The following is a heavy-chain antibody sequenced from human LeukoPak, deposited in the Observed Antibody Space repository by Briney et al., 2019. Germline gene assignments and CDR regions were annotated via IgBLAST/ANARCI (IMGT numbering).Heavy chain of an antibody. CDR2: ISYDGSNK. D-gene: IGHD3-22*01. CDR1: GFTFSSYA. J-gene: IGHJ4*02. V-gene: IGHV3-30-3*01. CDR3: ARGPRGYFDSSGYQGDLYFDY. Sequence: GRSLRLSCAASGFTFSSYAMHWVRQAPGKGLEWVAVISYDGSNKYYADSVKGRFTISRDNAKNSLYLQMNSLRAEDTAVYYCARGPRGYFDSSGYQGDLYFDYWGQGTLVTVSS.